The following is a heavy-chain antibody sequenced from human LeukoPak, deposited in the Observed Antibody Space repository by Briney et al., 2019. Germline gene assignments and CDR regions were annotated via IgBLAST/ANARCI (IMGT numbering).Heavy chain of an antibody. Sequence: ASVKVSCKASGYIFTSFDINWVRQAPGQGLVWMGWMDPNRGNTGDAPKFQGRVTLARSTSVTTAYMELSSLTSEDTAVYYCARGLSRCSSGNCYEPNWLDSWGQGTLVTVSS. CDR3: ARGLSRCSSGNCYEPNWLDS. CDR1: GYIFTSFD. D-gene: IGHD2-2*01. J-gene: IGHJ5*01. CDR2: MDPNRGNT. V-gene: IGHV1-8*02.